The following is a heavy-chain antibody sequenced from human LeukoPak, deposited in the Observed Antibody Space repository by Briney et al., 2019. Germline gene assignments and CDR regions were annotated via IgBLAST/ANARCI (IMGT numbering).Heavy chain of an antibody. J-gene: IGHJ4*02. D-gene: IGHD6-19*01. CDR2: INHSGST. CDR1: GGSFSGYY. V-gene: IGHV4-34*01. CDR3: ARALYSSGFDVTPIEY. Sequence: PSETLSLTCAVYGGSFSGYYWSWIRQPPGKELEWIGEINHSGSTNYNPSLKSRVTISVDTSKNQFSLKLSSVTAADTAVYYCARALYSSGFDVTPIEYWGQGTLVTVSS.